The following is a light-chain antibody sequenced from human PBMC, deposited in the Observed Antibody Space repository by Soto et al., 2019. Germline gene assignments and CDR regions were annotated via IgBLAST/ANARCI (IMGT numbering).Light chain of an antibody. V-gene: IGKV3-20*01. CDR3: LQYHTYPWT. Sequence: EIVLTQSPGTLSLSPGERATLSCRASQSVSSSYLAWYQQKPGQAPRLLIYGASSRATGIPDRFSGSGSGTDFTLTISSLQPEDFATYYCLQYHTYPWTFGQGTTVEI. CDR2: GAS. J-gene: IGKJ1*01. CDR1: QSVSSSY.